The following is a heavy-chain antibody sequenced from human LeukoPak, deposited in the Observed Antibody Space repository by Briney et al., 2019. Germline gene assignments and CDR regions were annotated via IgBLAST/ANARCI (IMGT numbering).Heavy chain of an antibody. J-gene: IGHJ5*02. CDR3: ARAPDSSSYYYAMVGYNWFDP. V-gene: IGHV1-3*01. CDR2: INAGNGNT. Sequence: ASVKVSCKASGYTFTSYAMHWVRQAPGQRLEWMGWINAGNGNTKYSQKFQGRVTITRDTSASTAYMELSSLRSEDTAVYYCARAPDSSSYYYAMVGYNWFDPWGQGTLVTVSS. CDR1: GYTFTSYA. D-gene: IGHD3-22*01.